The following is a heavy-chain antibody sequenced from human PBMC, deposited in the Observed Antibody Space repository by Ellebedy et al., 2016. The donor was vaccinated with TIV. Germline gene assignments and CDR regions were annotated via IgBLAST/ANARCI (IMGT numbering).Heavy chain of an antibody. D-gene: IGHD3-22*01. J-gene: IGHJ4*02. V-gene: IGHV1-18*04. CDR2: ISAYNGNT. CDR1: GYTFTSYY. CDR3: ARGGARYYDSSGYYHFDY. Sequence: ASVKVSXKASGYTFTSYYMHWVRQAPGQGLEWMGWISAYNGNTNYAQKLQGRVTITRDTSASTAYMELSSLRSEDTAVYYCARGGARYYDSSGYYHFDYWGQGTLVTVSS.